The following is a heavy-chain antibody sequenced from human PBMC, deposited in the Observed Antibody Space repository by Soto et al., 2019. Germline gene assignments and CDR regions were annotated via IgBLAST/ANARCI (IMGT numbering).Heavy chain of an antibody. D-gene: IGHD4-4*01. J-gene: IGHJ3*01. V-gene: IGHV3-23*01. CDR2: ISYSADKT. CDR3: ARRARTATTHWGAFDV. Sequence: EVQLLESGGGLVQPGGSLRLSCAASGFTFNTYVMNWVRQAPGKGLEWVSTISYSADKTHYADSVKGRFTISRDNSRDTLFLHMTSLRADDAAVYYCARRARTATTHWGAFDVWGQGTLVTVSS. CDR1: GFTFNTYV.